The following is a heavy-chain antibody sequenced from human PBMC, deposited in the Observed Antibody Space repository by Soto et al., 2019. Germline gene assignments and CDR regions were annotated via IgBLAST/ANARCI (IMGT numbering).Heavy chain of an antibody. CDR1: GFTFTSYA. V-gene: IGHV3-23*01. D-gene: IGHD2-15*01. J-gene: IGHJ4*02. CDR3: AKRRGAGGHFDY. CDR2: ISSGGST. Sequence: EVQLLESGGGLVQPEGSLRLSCVASGFTFTSYAMGWVRQAPGKGLEWVSVISSGGSTYYADSVRGRFTISRDNSKDTLSLQMNSLRAEDTAVYYCAKRRGAGGHFDYWGPGSPGQRLL.